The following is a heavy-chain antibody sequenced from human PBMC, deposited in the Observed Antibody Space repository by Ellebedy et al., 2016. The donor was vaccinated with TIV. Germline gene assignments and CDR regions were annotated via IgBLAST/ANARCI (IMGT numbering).Heavy chain of an antibody. CDR3: ARGPTLDDYVWGSYRPGSHFDP. CDR1: GGSISSYY. CDR2: IYYSGST. Sequence: MPSETLSLTCTVSGGSISSYYWSWIRQPPGKGLEWIGYIYYSGSTNYNPSLKSRVTISVDTSKNQFSLKLSSVTAADTAVYYCARGPTLDDYVWGSYRPGSHFDPWGQGTLVTVSS. D-gene: IGHD3-16*02. J-gene: IGHJ5*02. V-gene: IGHV4-59*01.